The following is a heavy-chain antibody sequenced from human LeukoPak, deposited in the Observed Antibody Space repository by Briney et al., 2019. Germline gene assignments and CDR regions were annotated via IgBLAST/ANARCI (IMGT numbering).Heavy chain of an antibody. D-gene: IGHD6-19*01. J-gene: IGHJ4*02. V-gene: IGHV1-46*01. CDR3: ASAVAGMRRSRGFDY. CDR1: GYTFTSYY. Sequence: ASVKVSCKASGYTFTSYYMHWVRQALGQGLEWMGIINPSGGSTSYAQKFQGRVTMTRDTSTSTVYMELSSLRSEDTAVYYCASAVAGMRRSRGFDYWGQGTLVTVSS. CDR2: INPSGGST.